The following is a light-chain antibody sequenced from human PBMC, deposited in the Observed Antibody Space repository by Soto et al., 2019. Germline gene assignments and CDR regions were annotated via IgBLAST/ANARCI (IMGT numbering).Light chain of an antibody. J-gene: IGKJ1*01. CDR3: LQDNSFPRT. V-gene: IGKV1-17*01. Sequence: DIQMTQSPSSLSASVGDRVTITCRASQSIRNHLGWYQKKSGKAPKRLIYDASNLQSGGPSRFSGSGSGTEFTLTISSLQPEDFATYSCLQDNSFPRTFGQGTKVEVK. CDR1: QSIRNH. CDR2: DAS.